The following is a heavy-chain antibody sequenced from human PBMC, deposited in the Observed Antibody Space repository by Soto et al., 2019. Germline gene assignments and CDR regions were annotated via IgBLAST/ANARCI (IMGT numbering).Heavy chain of an antibody. V-gene: IGHV1-69*13. CDR3: ASSANYDFWSGYYSPVYYYYGMDV. D-gene: IGHD3-3*01. J-gene: IGHJ6*02. CDR2: IIPIFGTA. Sequence: SVKVSCKASGGTFSSYAISWVRQAPGQGLEWMGGIIPIFGTANYAQKFQGRVTITADESTSTAYMELSSLRSEDTAVYYCASSANYDFWSGYYSPVYYYYGMDVWGQGTTVTV. CDR1: GGTFSSYA.